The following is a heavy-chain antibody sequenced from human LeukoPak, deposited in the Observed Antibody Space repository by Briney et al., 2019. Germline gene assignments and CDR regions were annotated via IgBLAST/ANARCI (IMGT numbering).Heavy chain of an antibody. Sequence: ASQTLSLTCAVSGGSISNGGYSWSWIRQPPGKGLEGIGTFYHSGGTYYKPSLKSRVILSVDRSKNQLSLRLSSVTAADTAVYYCARGLPTPTGWFDPWGQGTLVSVSS. V-gene: IGHV4-30-2*01. J-gene: IGHJ5*02. CDR3: ARGLPTPTGWFDP. D-gene: IGHD3-10*01. CDR2: FYHSGGT. CDR1: GGSISNGGYS.